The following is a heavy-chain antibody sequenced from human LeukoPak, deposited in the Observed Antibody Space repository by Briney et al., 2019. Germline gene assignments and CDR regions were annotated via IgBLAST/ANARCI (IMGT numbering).Heavy chain of an antibody. J-gene: IGHJ4*02. CDR1: GFTFSSYS. CDR3: ARDPGERFVVVPAVDC. D-gene: IGHD2-2*01. Sequence: PGGSLRLSCAASGFTFSSYSMNWVRQAPGKGLEWVSYISSSSSTIYYADSVKGRFTISRDNAKNSLYLQMNSLRAEDTAVYYCARDPGERFVVVPAVDCWGQGTLVTVSS. CDR2: ISSSSSTI. V-gene: IGHV3-48*01.